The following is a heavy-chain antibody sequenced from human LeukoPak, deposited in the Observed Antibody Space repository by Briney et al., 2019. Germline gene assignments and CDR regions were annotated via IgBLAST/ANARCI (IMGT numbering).Heavy chain of an antibody. J-gene: IGHJ4*02. CDR2: ISSTSTT. V-gene: IGHV3-48*02. CDR1: GFTFGSYT. CDR3: ARGHQVAARPVDY. D-gene: IGHD6-6*01. Sequence: GGSLRLSCAVSGFTFGSYTMNWVRQAPGKGLEWVSHISSTSTTYYADSVKGRFTTSRDNAKNLLYLQMNSLRDEDTAVYYCARGHQVAARPVDYWGQGTLVTVSS.